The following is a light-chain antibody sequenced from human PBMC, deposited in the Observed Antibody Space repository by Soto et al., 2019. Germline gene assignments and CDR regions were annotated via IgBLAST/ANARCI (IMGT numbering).Light chain of an antibody. V-gene: IGKV3-15*01. CDR3: QQYDIWPPYT. Sequence: EVVMTQSPASLSASPGERVTLSCRASQNIRSSLAWYQQRHGQAPRLLIYDASTRATGIPPRFSGGGSGTEFTVTISSRQSEDFAIYYCQQYDIWPPYTFGQGTKVEF. CDR1: QNIRSS. J-gene: IGKJ2*01. CDR2: DAS.